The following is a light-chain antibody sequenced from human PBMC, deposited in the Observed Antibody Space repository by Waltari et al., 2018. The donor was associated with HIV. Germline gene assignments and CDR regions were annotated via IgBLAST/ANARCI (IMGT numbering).Light chain of an antibody. V-gene: IGLV2-14*01. CDR1: SSAIGFYNL. CDR3: SSYINTDTLL. CDR2: GGD. Sequence: QSALTQPAPVSGSPGQSITISCSGSSSAIGFYNLVSWSRQHPGKAPQLVIDGGDTRPSGVPDRFSGSKSGNTASLTISTLQAEDEADYYCSSYINTDTLLFGGGTKLTVL. J-gene: IGLJ3*02.